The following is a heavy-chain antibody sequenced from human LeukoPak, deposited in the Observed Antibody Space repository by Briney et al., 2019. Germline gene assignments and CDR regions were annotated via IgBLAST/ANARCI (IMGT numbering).Heavy chain of an antibody. Sequence: GGSLRLSCAASGFTFSSYAMSWVRQAPGKGLEWVSAISGSGGNTYYADSVKGRFTISRDNSKNTLYLQMNSLRAEDTAVYYCAKGKPKSSIAARPNYYYYGMDVWGQGTTVTVSS. V-gene: IGHV3-23*01. J-gene: IGHJ6*02. CDR2: ISGSGGNT. CDR1: GFTFSSYA. D-gene: IGHD6-6*01. CDR3: AKGKPKSSIAARPNYYYYGMDV.